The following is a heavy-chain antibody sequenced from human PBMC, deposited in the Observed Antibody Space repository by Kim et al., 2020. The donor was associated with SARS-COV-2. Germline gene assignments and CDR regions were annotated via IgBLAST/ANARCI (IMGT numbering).Heavy chain of an antibody. CDR1: GYTFTSYG. J-gene: IGHJ4*02. CDR2: ISAYNGNT. D-gene: IGHD1-26*01. Sequence: ASVKVSCKASGYTFTSYGISWVRQAPGQGLEWMGWISAYNGNTNYAQKLQGRVTMTTDTSTSTAYMELRSLRSDDTAVYYCASSNSGSYYGVDYFDYWGQGTLVTVSS. CDR3: ASSNSGSYYGVDYFDY. V-gene: IGHV1-18*01.